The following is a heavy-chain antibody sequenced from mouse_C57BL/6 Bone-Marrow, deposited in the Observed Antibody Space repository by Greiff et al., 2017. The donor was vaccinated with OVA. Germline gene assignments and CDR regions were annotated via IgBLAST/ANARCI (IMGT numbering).Heavy chain of an antibody. CDR2: IYPRSGNT. D-gene: IGHD2-5*01. J-gene: IGHJ4*01. Sequence: QVQLKQSGAELARPGASVRLSCKASGYTFTSYGISWVKQRTGQGLEWIGEIYPRSGNTYYNEKFKGKATLTADKSSSTAYMELRSLTSEDSAVYFCARTLSSYSNLYAMDYWGQGTSVTVSS. CDR1: GYTFTSYG. CDR3: ARTLSSYSNLYAMDY. V-gene: IGHV1-81*01.